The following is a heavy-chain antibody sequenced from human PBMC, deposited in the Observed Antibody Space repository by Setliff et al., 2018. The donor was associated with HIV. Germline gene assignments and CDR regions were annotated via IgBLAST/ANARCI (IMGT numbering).Heavy chain of an antibody. Sequence: SETLSLTCTVSGGSISSYYWSWIRQPAGKGLEWIGRIHTSGSTNYNPSLKSRVTMSVDTSKNQFSLKLSSVTAADTAVYYCASGGPLGWVRGVSNWFDPWGQGTLVTVSS. V-gene: IGHV4-4*07. CDR1: GGSISSYY. D-gene: IGHD3-10*01. J-gene: IGHJ5*02. CDR2: IHTSGST. CDR3: ASGGPLGWVRGVSNWFDP.